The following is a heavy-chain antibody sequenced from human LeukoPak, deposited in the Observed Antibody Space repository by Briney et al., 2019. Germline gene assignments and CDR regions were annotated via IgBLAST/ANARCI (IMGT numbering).Heavy chain of an antibody. Sequence: PGGSLRLSCAASGFTFSSYWMHWVRQAPGKGLVWVSRINSDGSSTSYADSVKGRFTISRDNAKNTLYLRMNSLRAEDTAVYYCARVMGTYSSGWSRKPRYFDYWGQGTLVTVSS. CDR1: GFTFSSYW. D-gene: IGHD6-19*01. V-gene: IGHV3-74*01. CDR3: ARVMGTYSSGWSRKPRYFDY. CDR2: INSDGSST. J-gene: IGHJ4*02.